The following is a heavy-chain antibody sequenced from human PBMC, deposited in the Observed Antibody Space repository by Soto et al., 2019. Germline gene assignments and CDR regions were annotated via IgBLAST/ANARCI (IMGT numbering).Heavy chain of an antibody. J-gene: IGHJ4*02. V-gene: IGHV3-30*18. D-gene: IGHD3-16*01. Sequence: PGGSLRLSCAACGFTFSSYDMHWVHQAPGKXLEWVALISYDGSNKYYADSVMVRFTISRDNSKNTLYLQMNRLRADDTAVYYCAKSTFYDYVWGSYRSELHYFDYWGQGTLVTVSS. CDR1: GFTFSSYD. CDR2: ISYDGSNK. CDR3: AKSTFYDYVWGSYRSELHYFDY.